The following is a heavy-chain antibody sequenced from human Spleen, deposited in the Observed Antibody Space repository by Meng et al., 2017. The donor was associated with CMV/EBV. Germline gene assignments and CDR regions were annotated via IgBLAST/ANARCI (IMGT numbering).Heavy chain of an antibody. CDR1: GSTFSSSA. CDR3: ARDSGYSSSWPEGIDY. J-gene: IGHJ4*02. CDR2: ISYDVSNK. D-gene: IGHD6-13*01. V-gene: IGHV3-30*04. Sequence: SGSTFSSSARHWVRQSTGKGLEWVAVISYDVSNKYYADSVKGRFTISRDNSKNTLYLQMNSLRAEDTAVYYCARDSGYSSSWPEGIDYWGQGTLVTVSS.